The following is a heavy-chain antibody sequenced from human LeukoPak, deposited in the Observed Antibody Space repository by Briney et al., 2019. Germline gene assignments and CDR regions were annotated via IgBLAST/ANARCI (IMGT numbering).Heavy chain of an antibody. V-gene: IGHV3-13*01. CDR3: VGEARGYHYTYFDY. J-gene: IGHJ4*02. CDR2: ISSGFHT. D-gene: IGHD5-18*01. Sequence: GGSLRLSCTASGFTLGSHDMHWVRQTTGEGLEWVAAISSGFHTFYAASVKGRFTVSRDDAKNSLYLQMNGLRAGDTALYYCVGEARGYHYTYFDYWGQGTLVTVSS. CDR1: GFTLGSHD.